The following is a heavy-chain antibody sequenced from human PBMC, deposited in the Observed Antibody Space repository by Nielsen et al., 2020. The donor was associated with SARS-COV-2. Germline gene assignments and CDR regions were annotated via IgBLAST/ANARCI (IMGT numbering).Heavy chain of an antibody. J-gene: IGHJ4*02. CDR1: GGSIRSYY. CDR3: ARESGNYYDSSAYYFDY. CDR2: IYYSGST. V-gene: IGHV4-59*13. Sequence: SETLSLTCTVSGGSIRSYYWSWIRQPPGKGLEWIGYIYYSGSTNYNPSLKSRVTISVDTSKNQFSLKLSSVTAADTAVYYCARESGNYYDSSAYYFDYWGQGTLVTVSS. D-gene: IGHD3-22*01.